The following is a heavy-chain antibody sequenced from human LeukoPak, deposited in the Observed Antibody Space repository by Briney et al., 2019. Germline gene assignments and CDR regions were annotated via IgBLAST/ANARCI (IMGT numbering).Heavy chain of an antibody. CDR3: AKEGLSGYNLDY. D-gene: IGHD5-24*01. Sequence: QPGGSLRLSCAASGFTFSTHAMAWVPQAPGKGLECVATVSNLAGSTYHADSVRGRFTVSRDNSNNILYLQMNSLRGEDTAVYYCAKEGLSGYNLDYWGRGALVTVSS. CDR1: GFTFSTHA. V-gene: IGHV3-23*01. J-gene: IGHJ4*02. CDR2: VSNLAGST.